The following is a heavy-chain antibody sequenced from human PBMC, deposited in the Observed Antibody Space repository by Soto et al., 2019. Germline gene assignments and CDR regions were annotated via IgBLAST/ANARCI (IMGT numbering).Heavy chain of an antibody. V-gene: IGHV1-3*04. J-gene: IGHJ4*02. CDR3: ARWWFGEFFDY. Sequence: ASVKVSCKASGYTFTSYALHWVRQAPGQRLEWMGWINTGNGNTKSSQNFQGRVTITRDTSKNQFSLKLSSVTAADTAVYYCARWWFGEFFDYWGQGTLVTVSS. CDR1: GYTFTSYA. D-gene: IGHD3-10*01. CDR2: INTGNGNT.